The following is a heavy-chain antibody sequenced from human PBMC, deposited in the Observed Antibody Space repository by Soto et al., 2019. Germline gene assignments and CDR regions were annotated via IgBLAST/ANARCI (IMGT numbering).Heavy chain of an antibody. V-gene: IGHV3-53*01. D-gene: IGHD2-15*01. J-gene: IGHJ2*01. Sequence: EVRLVESGGGLIQPGGSLTVSCAASGFSVSDNYMSWVRQPPGKGLEWVSVIYRGGTIFYADSVKGRFIISRDSSKNTMYLQMNTLRGEDTATYYCARVSCGGGGCYPDWYFDLWGRGTLVTVSS. CDR3: ARVSCGGGGCYPDWYFDL. CDR2: IYRGGTI. CDR1: GFSVSDNY.